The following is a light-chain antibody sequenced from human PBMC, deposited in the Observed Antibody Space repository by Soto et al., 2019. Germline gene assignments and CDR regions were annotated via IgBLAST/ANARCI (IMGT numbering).Light chain of an antibody. CDR1: SGSIASNY. Sequence: NFMLTQPHSVSESPGKTVTISCTGSSGSIASNYVQWYQQRPGSAPTTVIYEDNQRPSGVPDRFSGSIDSSSNSASLTISRLKTEDEADYYCQSYDSSNHAVFGGGTQLTVL. CDR3: QSYDSSNHAV. V-gene: IGLV6-57*02. CDR2: EDN. J-gene: IGLJ7*01.